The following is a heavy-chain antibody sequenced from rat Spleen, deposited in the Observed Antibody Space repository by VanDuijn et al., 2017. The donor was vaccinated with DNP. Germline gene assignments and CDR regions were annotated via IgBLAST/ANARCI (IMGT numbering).Heavy chain of an antibody. CDR1: GFTFSDYN. D-gene: IGHD1-11*01. J-gene: IGHJ2*01. CDR3: AKAGGYSPWYFDY. V-gene: IGHV5S10*01. Sequence: EVQLVESGGDLVQPGRSLKLSCAASGFTFSDYNMAWVRQAPKKGLEWVATIFYDGSRTYYRDSVKGRFTISRDNAKSTLYLQMDSLRSEETATYYCAKAGGYSPWYFDYWGQGVMVTVSS. CDR2: IFYDGSRT.